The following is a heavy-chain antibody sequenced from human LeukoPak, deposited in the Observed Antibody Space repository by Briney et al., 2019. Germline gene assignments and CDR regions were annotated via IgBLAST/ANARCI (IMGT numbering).Heavy chain of an antibody. CDR1: GGSISSYY. Sequence: SETLSLTCTVSGGSISSYYWSWIRQPAGKGLEWIGRIHSSGSTNYNPSPKSRVTMSLDASKNQFSLRLTSVTAADSAVYFCARNLGSNWFDPWGQGTLVTVSS. V-gene: IGHV4-4*07. J-gene: IGHJ5*02. CDR3: ARNLGSNWFDP. CDR2: IHSSGST. D-gene: IGHD1-26*01.